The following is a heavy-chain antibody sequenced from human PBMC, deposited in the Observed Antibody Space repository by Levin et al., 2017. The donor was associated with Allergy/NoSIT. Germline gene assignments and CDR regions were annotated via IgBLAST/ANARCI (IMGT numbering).Heavy chain of an antibody. CDR1: GGSISTDY. CDR2: IYYTERT. V-gene: IGHV4-59*01. D-gene: IGHD3-16*02. J-gene: IGHJ5*02. CDR3: ARSELSRLDP. Sequence: SETLSLTCTVSGGSISTDYWSWIRQPPGKGLEWIGYIYYTERTDYFPVLRLLVTISVDTSKNQFSLQLKSVTAADTAVYYCARSELSRLDPWGRGTLVTVSS.